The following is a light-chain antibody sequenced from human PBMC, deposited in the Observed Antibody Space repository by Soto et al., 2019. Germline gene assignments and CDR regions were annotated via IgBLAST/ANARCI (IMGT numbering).Light chain of an antibody. V-gene: IGLV2-14*01. CDR1: SSDVGGYNY. CDR2: DVS. J-gene: IGLJ2*01. CDR3: SSYTSSSTRGV. Sequence: QSALTQPASMSGSPGQSITISCIGTSSDVGGYNYVSWYQQHPGKAPKLMIYDVSNRPSGVSNRFSGSKSGNTASLTISGLQAEDEADYYCSSYTSSSTRGVFGGGTKLTVL.